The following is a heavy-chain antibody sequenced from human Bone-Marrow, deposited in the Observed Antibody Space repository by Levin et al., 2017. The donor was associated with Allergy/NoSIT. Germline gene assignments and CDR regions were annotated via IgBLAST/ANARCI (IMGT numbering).Heavy chain of an antibody. J-gene: IGHJ4*02. CDR1: GFTFSTYA. CDR2: ISSTGEYV. Sequence: PGGSLRLSCAASGFTFSTYAMHWVRQAPGKGLEWVALISSTGEYVFYADSVKGRLTISRDNSMNTLYLQMNSLRAEDTAMYFCARGLNLFGDYINDRTLDCWGQGTLVTVSS. D-gene: IGHD4-11*01. V-gene: IGHV3-30*04. CDR3: ARGLNLFGDYINDRTLDC.